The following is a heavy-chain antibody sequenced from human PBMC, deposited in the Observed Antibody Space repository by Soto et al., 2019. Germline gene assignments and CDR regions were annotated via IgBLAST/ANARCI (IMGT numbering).Heavy chain of an antibody. Sequence: QVQLVESGGGVVQPGRSLRLSCAASGFTFSSYAMHWVRQAPGTGLEWVAVIWYDGSNKYYADSVKGRFTISRDNSKNTLYLQMNSLRAEDTAVYYCARDWWFLQERHDLWGRGTLVTVSS. CDR3: ARDWWFLQERHDL. V-gene: IGHV3-33*08. CDR2: IWYDGSNK. CDR1: GFTFSSYA. J-gene: IGHJ2*01. D-gene: IGHD2-15*01.